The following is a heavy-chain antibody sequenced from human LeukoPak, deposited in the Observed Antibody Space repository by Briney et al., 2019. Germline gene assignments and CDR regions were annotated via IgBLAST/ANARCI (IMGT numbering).Heavy chain of an antibody. CDR3: ARIRPYSSSSLGYYMDV. CDR1: GFSLSTSGMR. V-gene: IGHV2-70*04. D-gene: IGHD6-6*01. Sequence: SGPALVKPTQTLTLTCTFSGFSLSTSGMRVSWIRQPPGKALEWLARIDRDDDKFYSTSLKTRLTISKDTSKNQVVLTMTNMDPVDTATYYCARIRPYSSSSLGYYMDVWGKGTTVTVSS. CDR2: IDRDDDK. J-gene: IGHJ6*03.